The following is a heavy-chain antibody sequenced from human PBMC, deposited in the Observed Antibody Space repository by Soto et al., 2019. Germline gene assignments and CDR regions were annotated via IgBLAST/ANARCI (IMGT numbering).Heavy chain of an antibody. CDR3: ARTLYGDNVDY. Sequence: ASVKVSCKASGYTFTRYYIHWVRQATGQGLEWMGRIDPSSGNTGYAQKFQGRVTMTRNTSISTAYMELSSLRSEDTAVYYCARTLYGDNVDYWGQGTLVTVSS. J-gene: IGHJ4*02. V-gene: IGHV1-8*01. CDR1: GYTFTRYY. CDR2: IDPSSGNT. D-gene: IGHD4-17*01.